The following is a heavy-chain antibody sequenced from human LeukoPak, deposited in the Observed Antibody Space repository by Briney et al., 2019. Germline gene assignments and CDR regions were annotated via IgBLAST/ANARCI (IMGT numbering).Heavy chain of an antibody. Sequence: PSETLSLTCTVSGGSISSYYWSWVRQPPGKGLEWIGYIYYSGSTNSNTSLKRRVTIPLDTPKNQFSLKLSSVTAADTTVYYCARYLNQYCSSTSCYRGGNYYYYMDVWGKGTTVTVSS. CDR1: GGSISSYY. CDR3: ARYLNQYCSSTSCYRGGNYYYYMDV. V-gene: IGHV4-59*01. CDR2: IYYSGST. D-gene: IGHD2-2*02. J-gene: IGHJ6*03.